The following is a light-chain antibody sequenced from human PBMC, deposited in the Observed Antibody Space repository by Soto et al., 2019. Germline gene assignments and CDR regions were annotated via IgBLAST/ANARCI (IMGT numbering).Light chain of an antibody. CDR2: DAS. Sequence: DIQVTQSPSTLSVSVGDRATITFQASQDISNYLNWYQQKPGKAPKLLIYDASNLETGVPSRFSGSGSGTDFTFTISSLQPEDIATYYCQQYDNLITLGQGTRLEIK. J-gene: IGKJ5*01. V-gene: IGKV1-33*01. CDR1: QDISNY. CDR3: QQYDNLIT.